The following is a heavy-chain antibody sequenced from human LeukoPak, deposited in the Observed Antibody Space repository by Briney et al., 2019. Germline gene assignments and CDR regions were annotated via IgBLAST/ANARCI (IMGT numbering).Heavy chain of an antibody. V-gene: IGHV3-43*02. CDR1: GFTSGDYA. D-gene: IGHD5-24*01. CDR3: ARWQCCSYYGMDV. J-gene: IGHJ6*02. Sequence: GGSLRLSCAASGFTSGDYAMHWVRHAPGKALEWVSLISGDGGGTYYADSVRGRFTIYRDNTKNSLYLQMNSLRTEDTALYYCARWQCCSYYGMDVWGQGTTVTVSS. CDR2: ISGDGGGT.